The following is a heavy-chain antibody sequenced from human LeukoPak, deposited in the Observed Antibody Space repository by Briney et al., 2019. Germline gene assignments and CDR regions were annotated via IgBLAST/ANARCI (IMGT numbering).Heavy chain of an antibody. CDR2: INPNSGGT. D-gene: IGHD3-10*01. V-gene: IGHV1-2*02. J-gene: IGHJ4*02. CDR3: ARSVGFGELSFDY. Sequence: ASVKVSCKASGYTFTGYYMHWVRQAPGQGLEWMGWINPNSGGTNYAQKFQGRVTMTRDTSISTVYMELSRLRSDDTAVYYCARSVGFGELSFDYWGQGTLVTVSS. CDR1: GYTFTGYY.